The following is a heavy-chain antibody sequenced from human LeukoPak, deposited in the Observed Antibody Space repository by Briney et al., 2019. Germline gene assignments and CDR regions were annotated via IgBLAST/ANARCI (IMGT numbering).Heavy chain of an antibody. D-gene: IGHD1-26*01. CDR2: ISGGGLSI. CDR3: VKGGLTALYYGMDV. Sequence: GGSRRLGCAAAECGVGRYAMNWVRQVPGKGLEWVSSISGGGLSIYYADSVKGRFTISRDNSTNTLYLQMNSLRVEDTAVYFCVKGGLTALYYGMDVWGQGTTVTVSS. V-gene: IGHV3-23*01. J-gene: IGHJ6*02. CDR1: ECGVGRYA.